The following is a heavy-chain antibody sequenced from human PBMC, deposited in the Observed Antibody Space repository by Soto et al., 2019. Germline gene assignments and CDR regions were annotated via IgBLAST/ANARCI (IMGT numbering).Heavy chain of an antibody. CDR3: AKDTTPLSLVVAATRFDY. CDR2: ISWNSGSI. J-gene: IGHJ4*02. D-gene: IGHD2-15*01. Sequence: EVQLVESGGGSVQPGRSLRLSCAASGFTFDDYAMHWVRQAPGKGLEWVSGISWNSGSIGYADSVKGRFTISRDNAKNSLYLQMNSLRAEDTALYYCAKDTTPLSLVVAATRFDYWGQGTLVTVSS. V-gene: IGHV3-9*01. CDR1: GFTFDDYA.